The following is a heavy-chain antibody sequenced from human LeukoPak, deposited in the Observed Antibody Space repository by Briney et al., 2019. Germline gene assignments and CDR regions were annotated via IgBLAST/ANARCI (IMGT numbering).Heavy chain of an antibody. CDR3: AKVSVDPYYYYYYMDV. CDR1: GFTLSSYG. Sequence: QSGGSLRLSCAASGFTLSSYGMHWVRQAPGKGLEWVAFIRYDGSNKYYADSVKGRFTISRDNSKNTLYLQMNSLRAEDTAVYYCAKVSVDPYYYYYYMDVWGKGTTVTVSS. J-gene: IGHJ6*03. V-gene: IGHV3-30*02. CDR2: IRYDGSNK. D-gene: IGHD2-21*01.